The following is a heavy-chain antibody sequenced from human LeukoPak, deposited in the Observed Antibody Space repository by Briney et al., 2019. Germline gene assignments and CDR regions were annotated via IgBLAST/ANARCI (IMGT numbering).Heavy chain of an antibody. CDR1: GFTFSSCA. V-gene: IGHV3-23*01. D-gene: IGHD2-15*01. CDR3: AKDPHSPYCSGGSCYSDY. Sequence: GGSLRLSCAASGFTFSSCAMSWVRQAPGKGLEWVSAISGSGGSTYYADSVKGRFTISRDNSKNTLYLQMNSLRAEDTAVYYCAKDPHSPYCSGGSCYSDYWGQGTLVTVSS. CDR2: ISGSGGST. J-gene: IGHJ4*02.